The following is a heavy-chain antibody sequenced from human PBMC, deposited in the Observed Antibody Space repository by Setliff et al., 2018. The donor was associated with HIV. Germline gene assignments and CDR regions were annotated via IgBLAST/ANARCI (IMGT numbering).Heavy chain of an antibody. CDR2: TYYRSKWYN. CDR3: VRENDQLDAFDI. Sequence: SQTLSLTCAISGDSVSSNSGSWNWIRQSPSRGLEWLGRTYYRSKWYNQYAVSLKSRISINPDTSKNQFSLQLNSVTPEDTAVYYCVRENDQLDAFDIWGQGTMVTVSS. J-gene: IGHJ3*02. CDR1: GDSVSSNSGS. V-gene: IGHV6-1*01. D-gene: IGHD1-1*01.